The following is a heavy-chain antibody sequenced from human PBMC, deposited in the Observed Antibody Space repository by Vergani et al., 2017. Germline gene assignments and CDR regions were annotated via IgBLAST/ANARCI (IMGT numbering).Heavy chain of an antibody. Sequence: QVQLQESGPGLVKPSQTLSLTCTVSGGSISSGSYYWSWLRQPAGKGLEWIGRIYTSGRTNYNPSLKGRVPISVDTAKNQFSLKLSPVTAADTAVYYCARSMAAAGNGAYXFDYWGQGTLVTVSS. V-gene: IGHV4-61*02. D-gene: IGHD6-13*01. CDR3: ARSMAAAGNGAYXFDY. CDR2: IYTSGRT. J-gene: IGHJ4*02. CDR1: GGSISSGSYY.